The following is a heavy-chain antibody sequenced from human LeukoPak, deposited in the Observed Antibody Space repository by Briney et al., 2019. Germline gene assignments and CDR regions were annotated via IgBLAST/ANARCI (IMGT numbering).Heavy chain of an antibody. J-gene: IGHJ6*02. CDR1: GASINSDTYY. V-gene: IGHV4-31*03. CDR2: IYYSGHT. CDR3: TRDPKYRGYGTGMDV. Sequence: PSETLSLTCNVSGASINSDTYYWTWVRQHPGQGLEWIGYIYYSGHTYYNPSLNSRASISIDTSKDQFSLMLRSVTAADTAVHYCTRDPKYRGYGTGMDVWGQGTTVTVSS. D-gene: IGHD5-12*01.